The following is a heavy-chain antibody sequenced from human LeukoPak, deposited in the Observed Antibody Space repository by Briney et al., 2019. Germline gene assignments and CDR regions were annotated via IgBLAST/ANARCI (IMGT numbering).Heavy chain of an antibody. CDR1: VFSFSTSW. CDR3: ARGVELTGYSDY. V-gene: IGHV3-74*01. J-gene: IGHJ4*02. D-gene: IGHD3-9*01. CDR2: IHSDGIST. Sequence: GWSLRLSCEASVFSFSTSWMHWVRQAPGKALEWVSRIHSDGISTIYADSVKGRFTISRDNAKNTLYLQMNGLRAEDTAVYYCARGVELTGYSDYWGGGTLVTVSS.